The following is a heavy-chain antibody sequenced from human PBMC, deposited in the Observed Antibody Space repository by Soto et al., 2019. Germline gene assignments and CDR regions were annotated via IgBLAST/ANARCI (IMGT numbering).Heavy chain of an antibody. CDR1: GFTFSSYW. CDR3: ARDRGSGLYRAGSDY. CDR2: IYPGGSEK. Sequence: EVQLVESGGGLVQPGGSLRLSCTASGFTFSSYWMTWVRQAPGKGREWVANIYPGGSEKYYVESVKGRFTISRDNTRNSLSLQMNSLRAEDTAVYFCARDRGSGLYRAGSDYWGQGTQVTVSS. V-gene: IGHV3-7*01. J-gene: IGHJ4*02. D-gene: IGHD6-19*01.